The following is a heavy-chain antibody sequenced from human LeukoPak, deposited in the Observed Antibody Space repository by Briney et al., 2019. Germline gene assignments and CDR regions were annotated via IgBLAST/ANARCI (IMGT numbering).Heavy chain of an antibody. J-gene: IGHJ4*02. Sequence: ASVKVSCKASGYTFSSYDINWVRQAPGQGLEWMGWMKPNSGNTDSAQKFQGRVTMTTNTSINTAYMELSSLRSEDTAVYYCARDLTVSQWEVGATHYFDYWGQGTLVTVSS. V-gene: IGHV1-8*02. D-gene: IGHD1-26*01. CDR2: MKPNSGNT. CDR1: GYTFSSYD. CDR3: ARDLTVSQWEVGATHYFDY.